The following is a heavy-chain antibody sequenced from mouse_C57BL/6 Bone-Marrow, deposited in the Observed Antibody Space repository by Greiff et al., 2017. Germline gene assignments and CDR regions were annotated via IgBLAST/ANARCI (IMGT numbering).Heavy chain of an antibody. V-gene: IGHV5-4*01. D-gene: IGHD1-1*01. CDR2: ISDGGSYT. CDR3: AREGLYYGSSLYYYAMDY. J-gene: IGHJ4*01. Sequence: EVKLMESGGGLVKPGGSLKLSCAASGFTFSSYAMSWVRQTPEKGLEWVATISDGGSYTDSPDNVKGRFTISRDNAKKNLYLQMSHLKSEDTAMYYCAREGLYYGSSLYYYAMDYWGQGTSVTVSS. CDR1: GFTFSSYA.